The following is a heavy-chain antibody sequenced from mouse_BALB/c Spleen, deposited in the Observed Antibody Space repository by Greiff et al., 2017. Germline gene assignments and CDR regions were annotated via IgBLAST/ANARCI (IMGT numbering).Heavy chain of an antibody. D-gene: IGHD3-1*01. CDR1: GYTFTSYW. V-gene: IGHV1S22*01. CDR2: IYPGSGST. CDR3: TKSGVY. Sequence: KQPGSELVRPGASVKLSCKASGYTFTSYWMHWVKQRPGQGLEWIGNIYPGSGSTNYDEKFKSKTTLTVDTTSSTAYMQLSSLTSEDSAVYYYTKSGVYWGQGTTLTVSS. J-gene: IGHJ2*01.